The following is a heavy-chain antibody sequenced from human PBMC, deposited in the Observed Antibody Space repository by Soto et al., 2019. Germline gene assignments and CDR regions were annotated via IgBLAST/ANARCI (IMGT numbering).Heavy chain of an antibody. J-gene: IGHJ5*02. Sequence: QVQLVQSGAEVKKPGASVKVSCKASGYSFTSYAIHWVRQAPGQRLEWMGWISAGNGNTKYSQKFQGRVTITRDTSASTVYMELSSLTSEDTALYYCARMETGRMVTRPNWLDPWGQGTLVTVSS. CDR1: GYSFTSYA. D-gene: IGHD2-21*02. CDR2: ISAGNGNT. V-gene: IGHV1-3*01. CDR3: ARMETGRMVTRPNWLDP.